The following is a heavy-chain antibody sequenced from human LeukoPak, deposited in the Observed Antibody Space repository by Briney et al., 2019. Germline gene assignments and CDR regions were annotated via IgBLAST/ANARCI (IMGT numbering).Heavy chain of an antibody. D-gene: IGHD6-19*01. J-gene: IGHJ6*04. Sequence: GGSLRLSCAASGFTFNDYYMSWIRQAPGKGLEWVSYISSRSSFTNYADSVKGRFTIARDNAKNSLYLQMNSMRAEDTRVYYCARDGQYSSGWYKGGMDVWGKGTTVTVSS. CDR3: ARDGQYSSGWYKGGMDV. V-gene: IGHV3-11*06. CDR1: GFTFNDYY. CDR2: ISSRSSFT.